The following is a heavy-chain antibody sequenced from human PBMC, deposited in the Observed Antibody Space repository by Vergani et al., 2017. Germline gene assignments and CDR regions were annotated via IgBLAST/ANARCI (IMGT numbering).Heavy chain of an antibody. D-gene: IGHD2-15*01. Sequence: QVQLVQSGAEVKKPGSSVKVSCKASVGTFSSYTISWVRQAPGQGLEWMGRIIPIIGIANYAQKFQGRVTLTADKSTSTAYMDLSSLRSEDTAVYYCAVPSGVSRLSVYYYYGMDVWGQGTTVTVSS. CDR2: IIPIIGIA. J-gene: IGHJ6*02. CDR1: VGTFSSYT. CDR3: AVPSGVSRLSVYYYYGMDV. V-gene: IGHV1-69*02.